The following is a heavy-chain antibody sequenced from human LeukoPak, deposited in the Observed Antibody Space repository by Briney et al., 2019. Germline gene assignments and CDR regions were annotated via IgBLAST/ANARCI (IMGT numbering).Heavy chain of an antibody. D-gene: IGHD5-24*01. CDR2: IYTSGST. Sequence: PSETLSLTCTVSGGSISSYYWSWIRQPAGKGLEWIGRIYTSGSTNYNPSLKSRVTMSVDTSKNQFSLKLSSVTAADTAVYYCASGFEARDGYNFAFDIWGQGTMVTVSS. CDR1: GGSISSYY. CDR3: ASGFEARDGYNFAFDI. V-gene: IGHV4-4*07. J-gene: IGHJ3*02.